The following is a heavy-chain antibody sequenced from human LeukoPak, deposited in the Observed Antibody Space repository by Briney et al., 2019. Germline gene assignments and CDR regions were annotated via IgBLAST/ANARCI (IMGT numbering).Heavy chain of an antibody. D-gene: IGHD3-3*01. CDR2: IGTVGDP. CDR1: GFTFSRYD. J-gene: IGHJ3*02. CDR3: ARGFLGDAFDI. Sequence: GGSLRLSCAASGFTFSRYDMHWVRQATGKGLEWVSAIGTVGDPYYPGSVKGRFTISRENVKNSLYLQMNSLRAEDTAVYYCARGFLGDAFDIWGQGTMVTVSS. V-gene: IGHV3-13*05.